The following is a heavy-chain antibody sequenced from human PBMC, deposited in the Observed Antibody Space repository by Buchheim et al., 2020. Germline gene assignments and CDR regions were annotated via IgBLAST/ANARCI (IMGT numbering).Heavy chain of an antibody. D-gene: IGHD3-9*01. Sequence: QVQLVQSGAEVKKPGASVKVSCKASGYTFTTYDINWVRQATGQGLEWMGWMNPNNGNTHYAQRFQGRVTMTRNTSISTAYTELSSLTSDDTAVYYCARVNDWDLFENWGQGTL. V-gene: IGHV1-8*01. CDR2: MNPNNGNT. CDR3: ARVNDWDLFEN. J-gene: IGHJ4*02. CDR1: GYTFTTYD.